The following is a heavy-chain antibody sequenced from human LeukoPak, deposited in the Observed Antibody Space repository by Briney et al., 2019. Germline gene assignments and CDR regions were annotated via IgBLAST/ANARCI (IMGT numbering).Heavy chain of an antibody. V-gene: IGHV3-23*01. Sequence: GGSLRLSCTASGFTFSSYAMNWVRQAPGKGLEWVSGIGAGGTFTYYADSVKGRFTIFRDNSKNTLYLQMNSLRVEDTAVYFCAKVVGSTWFFDYWGQGTLVTVSS. J-gene: IGHJ4*02. CDR2: IGAGGTFT. CDR3: AKVVGSTWFFDY. CDR1: GFTFSSYA. D-gene: IGHD6-13*01.